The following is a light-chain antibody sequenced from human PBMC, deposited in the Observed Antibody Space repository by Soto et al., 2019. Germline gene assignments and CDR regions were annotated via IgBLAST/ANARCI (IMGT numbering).Light chain of an antibody. CDR2: DVS. Sequence: QSALTQPRSVSGSPGQSVTISCTGTSSDVCGYNYVSWYQQHPGKAPKLMIYDVSKRPSGVPDRFSGSKSGNTASLTISGLQAEDEADYYCCSYAGSRVVFGGGTKLTVL. J-gene: IGLJ2*01. CDR3: CSYAGSRVV. CDR1: SSDVCGYNY. V-gene: IGLV2-11*01.